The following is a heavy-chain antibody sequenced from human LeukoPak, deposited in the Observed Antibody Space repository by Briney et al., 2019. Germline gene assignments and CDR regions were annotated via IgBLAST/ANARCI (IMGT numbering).Heavy chain of an antibody. V-gene: IGHV4-30-4*01. J-gene: IGHJ4*02. Sequence: SETLSLTCTVSGGSISSGDYYWSWIRQPPGKGLEWIGYIYYSGSAYYNPSLKSRVTISVDTSKNQFSLKLSSVTAADTAVYYCARWSGYVNFGYWGQGTLVTVSS. D-gene: IGHD5-12*01. CDR2: IYYSGSA. CDR1: GGSISSGDYY. CDR3: ARWSGYVNFGY.